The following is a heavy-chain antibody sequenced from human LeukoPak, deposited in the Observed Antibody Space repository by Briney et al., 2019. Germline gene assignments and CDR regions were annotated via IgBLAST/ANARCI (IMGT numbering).Heavy chain of an antibody. J-gene: IGHJ4*02. CDR2: IYHSGST. V-gene: IGHV4-59*12. CDR3: ARGTGSIDY. Sequence: KPSETLSLTCTVSGGSISSYSWSWIRQPPGKGLEWIGEIYHSGSTNYNPSLKSRVTISVDKSKNHFSLKLSSVTAADTAVYYCARGTGSIDYWGQGTLVTVSS. CDR1: GGSISSYS. D-gene: IGHD3-10*01.